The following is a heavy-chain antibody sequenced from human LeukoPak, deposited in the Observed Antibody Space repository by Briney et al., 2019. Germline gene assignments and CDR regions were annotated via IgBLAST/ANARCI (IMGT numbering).Heavy chain of an antibody. CDR3: ATIYFDY. V-gene: IGHV3-7*03. CDR2: INQDGSGK. CDR1: GFTFSSYT. Sequence: GGSLRLSCAASGFTFSSYTMSWVRQAPGKGLEWVASINQDGSGKYYVDSVKGRFTISRDNAKNSLYLQMNSLRAEDTAVFYCATIYFDYRGQGTLVTVSS. J-gene: IGHJ4*02.